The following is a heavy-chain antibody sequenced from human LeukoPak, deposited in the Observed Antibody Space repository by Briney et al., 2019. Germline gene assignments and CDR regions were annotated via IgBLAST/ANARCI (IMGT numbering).Heavy chain of an antibody. CDR2: INDNSGGT. D-gene: IGHD3-16*02. V-gene: IGHV3-23*01. CDR1: GFTFSSYA. Sequence: GGSLRLSCAASGFTFSSYAMSWVRQAPGKGLEWVSTINDNSGGTYYADSVQGRFSISRDNSKNSLNLQMNSLRAEDTAVYYCEKKLGNYRSPFDYWGQGTLVTVSS. CDR3: EKKLGNYRSPFDY. J-gene: IGHJ4*02.